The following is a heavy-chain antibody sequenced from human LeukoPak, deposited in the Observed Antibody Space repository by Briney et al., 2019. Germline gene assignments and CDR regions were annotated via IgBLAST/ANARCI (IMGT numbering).Heavy chain of an antibody. CDR2: IRSKANSYAT. V-gene: IGHV3-73*01. CDR3: TRSFNWGSDY. D-gene: IGHD7-27*01. CDR1: GFTFSGSA. Sequence: GGSLRLSWPVSGFTFSGSAIHWVRQASGKGREWVGRIRSKANSYATEYGASVKGRFTISRDDSRNTAYLQMSSLKTEDTAIYFCTRSFNWGSDYWGQGTLVTVSS. J-gene: IGHJ4*02.